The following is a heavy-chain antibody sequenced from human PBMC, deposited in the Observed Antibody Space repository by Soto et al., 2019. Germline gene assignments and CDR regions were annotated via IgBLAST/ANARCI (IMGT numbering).Heavy chain of an antibody. V-gene: IGHV5-51*01. CDR2: IYPGDSDT. D-gene: IGHD4-17*01. CDR1: GYSFTSYW. CDR3: ARILPLNHGEYSYYGMDV. J-gene: IGHJ6*02. Sequence: GESLKISCKGSGYSFTSYWIGWVRQMPGKGLEWMGIIYPGDSDTRYSPSFQGQVTISADKSISTAYLQWSSLKASDTAMYYCARILPLNHGEYSYYGMDVWGQGTTVTVSS.